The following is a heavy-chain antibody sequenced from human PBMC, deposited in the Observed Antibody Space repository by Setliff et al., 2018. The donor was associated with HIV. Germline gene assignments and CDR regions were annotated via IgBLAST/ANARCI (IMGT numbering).Heavy chain of an antibody. CDR1: GGSIRGSNYY. CDR2: IYTSGST. CDR3: ARGYSSSWYDS. J-gene: IGHJ5*01. Sequence: ETLSLTCTVSGGSIRGSNYYWSWIRQPPGKGLEWIGYIYTSGSTNYNPSLKNRVTISVDTSKNQFSLRLSSVTAADTAVYYCARGYSSSWYDSWGQGTLVTVSS. D-gene: IGHD6-13*01. V-gene: IGHV4-61*05.